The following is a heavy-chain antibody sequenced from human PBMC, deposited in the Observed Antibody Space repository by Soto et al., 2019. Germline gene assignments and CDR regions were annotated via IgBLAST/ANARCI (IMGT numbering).Heavy chain of an antibody. CDR1: GGSFSSGDYY. D-gene: IGHD3-3*01. CDR2: IHKSGSN. CDR3: VRTRYYDCWRLDN. Sequence: KPSETLSLTCSVSGGSFSSGDYYWTWIRQPPGKGLEWIGYIHKSGSNYNNPSLKSRVALSMDASKNQFSLKLSSVTAADTAVYSCVRTRYYDCWRLDNWGPGTLVTVSS. V-gene: IGHV4-30-4*01. J-gene: IGHJ4*02.